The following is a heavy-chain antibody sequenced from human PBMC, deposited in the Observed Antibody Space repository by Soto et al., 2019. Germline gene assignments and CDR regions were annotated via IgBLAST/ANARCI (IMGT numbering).Heavy chain of an antibody. Sequence: QVQLVESGGGVVQPGRSLRLSCAASGFTFSSYGMHWVRQAPGKGLEWVAVIWYDGSNKYYADSVKGRFTISRDNSKNTLYLQMNSLRAEDTAVYYCARAGWGYSTPYGMDVWGQGTTVTVSS. CDR3: ARAGWGYSTPYGMDV. D-gene: IGHD6-13*01. V-gene: IGHV3-33*01. J-gene: IGHJ6*02. CDR1: GFTFSSYG. CDR2: IWYDGSNK.